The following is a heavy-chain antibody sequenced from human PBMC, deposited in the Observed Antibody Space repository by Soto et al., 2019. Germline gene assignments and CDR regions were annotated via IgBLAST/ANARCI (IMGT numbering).Heavy chain of an antibody. D-gene: IGHD6-13*01. V-gene: IGHV3-30*03. CDR3: ARSSGGSSWYPPDY. CDR1: GFTFSSYG. J-gene: IGHJ4*02. CDR2: VANDGSNQ. Sequence: QVQLVESGGGVVQPGRSLRLSCAASGFTFSSYGMQWVRQSPGEGPEWVAIVANDGSNQYYAESVKGRFTISIDNSKTTVFLEMDSLRPEDTAVYYCARSSGGSSWYPPDYWGQGNLVTVSS.